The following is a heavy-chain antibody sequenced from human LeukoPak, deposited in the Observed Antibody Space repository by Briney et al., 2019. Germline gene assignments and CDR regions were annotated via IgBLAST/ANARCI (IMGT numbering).Heavy chain of an antibody. D-gene: IGHD3-9*01. V-gene: IGHV3-64*01. CDR1: GFTFRSYA. J-gene: IGHJ4*02. Sequence: GGSLRLSCAASGFTFRSYAMHWIRQAPGKGLEYVAAISSKGDNTYYVNSVRGRFTVSRDNSKNTLFLQMDSLRPEDMAVYYCARAPSHHDILTGSISQHYFDFWGQGTLVTVSS. CDR3: ARAPSHHDILTGSISQHYFDF. CDR2: ISSKGDNT.